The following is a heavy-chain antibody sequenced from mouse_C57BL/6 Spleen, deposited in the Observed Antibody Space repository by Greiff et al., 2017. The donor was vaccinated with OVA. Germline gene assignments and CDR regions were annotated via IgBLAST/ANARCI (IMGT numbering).Heavy chain of an antibody. J-gene: IGHJ4*01. Sequence: QVQLQQPGAELVKPGASVKLSCKASGYTFTSYWMHWVKQRPGRGLEWIGRIDPNSGGTKYNEKFKSKATLTVDKPSSTAYMQRSSLTSEDSSVYYCARWCTGNTYYYAMDYWGQGTSVTVSS. CDR3: ARWCTGNTYYYAMDY. CDR1: GYTFTSYW. CDR2: IDPNSGGT. D-gene: IGHD2-1*01. V-gene: IGHV1-72*01.